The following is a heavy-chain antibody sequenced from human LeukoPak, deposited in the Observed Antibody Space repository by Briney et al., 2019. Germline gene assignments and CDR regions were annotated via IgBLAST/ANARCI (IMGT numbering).Heavy chain of an antibody. CDR2: ISSSSSYI. CDR3: ACTVTPDAFDI. CDR1: GFTFSSYN. D-gene: IGHD4-17*01. J-gene: IGHJ3*02. Sequence: PGGSLRLSCAASGFTFSSYNMNWVRQAPGKGLEWVSSISSSSSYIYYADSVKGRFTISRDNAKNSLYLQMNSLRAEDTAVYYCACTVTPDAFDIWGQGTMVTVSS. V-gene: IGHV3-21*01.